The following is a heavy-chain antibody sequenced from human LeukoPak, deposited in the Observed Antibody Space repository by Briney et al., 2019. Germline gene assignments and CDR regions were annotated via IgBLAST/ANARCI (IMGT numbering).Heavy chain of an antibody. D-gene: IGHD3-22*01. CDR1: RFTSRRYA. J-gene: IGHJ4*02. V-gene: IGHV3-23*01. CDR3: ANEGSYSSGYYYFDY. CDR2: VTSGGST. Sequence: GRSLRLSCAASRFTSRRYAMSWVCHAPGKGLGWVSVVTSGGSTYYGDSVKGRFTISRDNSKNTLYLQMNGLRAEDTAVYYCANEGSYSSGYYYFDYWGQGTLVTVSS.